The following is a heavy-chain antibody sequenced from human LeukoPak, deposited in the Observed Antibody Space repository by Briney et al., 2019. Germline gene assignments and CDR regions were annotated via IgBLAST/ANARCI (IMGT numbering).Heavy chain of an antibody. D-gene: IGHD2-15*01. CDR3: AKGYCRGGSCYAYSFDY. Sequence: PSETLSLTCTVSGDPISSYYWSWTRQSPGKGLEWIGYIYYSGSTNYNPSLKSRVTISVDTSKNQFSLKLSSVTAADTAVYYCAKGYCRGGSCYAYSFDYWGQGTLVTVSS. CDR1: GDPISSYY. V-gene: IGHV4-59*01. CDR2: IYYSGST. J-gene: IGHJ4*02.